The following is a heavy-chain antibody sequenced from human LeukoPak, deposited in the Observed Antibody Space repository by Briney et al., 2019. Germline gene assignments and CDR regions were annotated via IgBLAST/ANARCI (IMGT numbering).Heavy chain of an antibody. V-gene: IGHV4-61*09. Sequence: SHTLSLTCTVSGGSISSGSYYWNWIRQPAGKGLEWLGNIFTRGTTNYNASPESRLTISLDTARNQFSLSLRSVTAADTAIYFCARSSLAVYFNYWGQGTLVTASS. D-gene: IGHD6-19*01. J-gene: IGHJ4*02. CDR2: IFTRGTT. CDR3: ARSSLAVYFNY. CDR1: GGSISSGSYY.